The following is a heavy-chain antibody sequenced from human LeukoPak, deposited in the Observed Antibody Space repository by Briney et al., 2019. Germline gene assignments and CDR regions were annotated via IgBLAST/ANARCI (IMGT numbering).Heavy chain of an antibody. Sequence: GGSLRLSCAASRFTFSSYSMSWVRQAPGKGLEWVPSISSSSSTIYYADSAKGRFTISRDNARNSLYLQMNSLRAEDTAVYYCATKDRDSSSSGYFDYRGQGTLVTVSS. V-gene: IGHV3-48*01. CDR1: RFTFSSYS. D-gene: IGHD6-6*01. CDR2: ISSSSSTI. CDR3: ATKDRDSSSSGYFDY. J-gene: IGHJ4*02.